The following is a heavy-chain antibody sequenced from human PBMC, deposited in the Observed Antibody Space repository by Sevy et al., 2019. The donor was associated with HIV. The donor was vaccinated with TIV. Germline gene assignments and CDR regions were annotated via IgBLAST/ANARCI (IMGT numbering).Heavy chain of an antibody. CDR2: INWSGTKT. J-gene: IGHJ4*02. V-gene: IGHV3-20*04. CDR1: GFSFGDYG. D-gene: IGHD3-9*01. CDR3: AGERPVSHPYFEL. Sequence: GGSLRLSCAASGFSFGDYGMSWVRQVPGKGLEWVANINWSGTKTAYADSVRGRFTISRDNAKNSLYLQMTSLRAEDKALYYCAGERPVSHPYFELWGPGALVTVSS.